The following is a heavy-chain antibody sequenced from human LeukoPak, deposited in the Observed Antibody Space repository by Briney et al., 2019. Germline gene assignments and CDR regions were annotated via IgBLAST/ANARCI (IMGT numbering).Heavy chain of an antibody. CDR1: GFSFSIYS. D-gene: IGHD1-26*01. CDR3: ARVSGSYWSPTIDY. CDR2: ITRSSTTI. Sequence: GGSLRLSCAASGFSFSIYSMNWVRQAPGKGLEWGSYITRSSTTIYYADSVKGRFTISRDNAKNSLYLQMNSLRVEDTAVYYCARVSGSYWSPTIDYWGQGTLVTVSS. J-gene: IGHJ4*02. V-gene: IGHV3-48*01.